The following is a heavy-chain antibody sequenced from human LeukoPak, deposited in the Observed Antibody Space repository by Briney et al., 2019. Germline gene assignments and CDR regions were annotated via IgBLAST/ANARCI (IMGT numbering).Heavy chain of an antibody. CDR3: ARDGGWQQLVLVSSASGTFDY. V-gene: IGHV3-33*08. Sequence: GGSLRLSCAASGFTFSSYAMHWVRQAPGKGLEWVAVIWYDGSNKYYADSVKGRFTISRDNSKNTLYLQMNSLRAEDTAVYYCARDGGWQQLVLVSSASGTFDYWGQGTLVTVSS. D-gene: IGHD6-13*01. J-gene: IGHJ4*02. CDR1: GFTFSSYA. CDR2: IWYDGSNK.